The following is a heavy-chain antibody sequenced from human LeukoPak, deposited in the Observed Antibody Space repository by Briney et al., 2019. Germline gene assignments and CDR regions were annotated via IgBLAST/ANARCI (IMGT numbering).Heavy chain of an antibody. CDR3: ARVKRWSKSDAFDI. J-gene: IGHJ3*02. CDR1: GGSISSSSYY. V-gene: IGHV4-39*07. Sequence: PSETLSLTCTVSGGSISSSSYYWGWIRQPPGKGLEWIGSIYYSGSTYYNPSLKSRVTISVDTSKNQFSLKLSSVTAADTAVYYCARVKRWSKSDAFDIWGQGTMVTVSS. D-gene: IGHD5-24*01. CDR2: IYYSGST.